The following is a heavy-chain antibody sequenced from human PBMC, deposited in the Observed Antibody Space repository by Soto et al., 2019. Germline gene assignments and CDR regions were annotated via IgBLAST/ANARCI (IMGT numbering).Heavy chain of an antibody. CDR1: GFTFDDYA. Sequence: EVQLVESGGGLVQPGRSLRLSCAASGFTFDDYAMHWVRQAPVKGLEWVSGISGNSGSIGYADSVKGRFTISRDNAKNSLYLQMNSLRAEDTALYYCATSRGQWLVLRYWGQGTLVTVSS. D-gene: IGHD6-19*01. CDR2: ISGNSGSI. J-gene: IGHJ4*02. CDR3: ATSRGQWLVLRY. V-gene: IGHV3-9*01.